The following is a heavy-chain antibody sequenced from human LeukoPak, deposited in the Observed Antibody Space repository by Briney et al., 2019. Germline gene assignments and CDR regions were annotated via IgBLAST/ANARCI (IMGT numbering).Heavy chain of an antibody. CDR2: IKQDGSEK. V-gene: IGHV3-7*01. J-gene: IGHJ4*02. D-gene: IGHD6-13*01. CDR3: AREIAAAGTIYFDY. CDR1: GFIFRSYW. Sequence: PGGSQRLSCAASGFIFRSYWMSWVRQAPGKGLEWVADIKQDGSEKYYVDSVKGRFTISRDNAKNSPYLQMNSLRAEDTAVYYCAREIAAAGTIYFDYWGQGTLVTVSS.